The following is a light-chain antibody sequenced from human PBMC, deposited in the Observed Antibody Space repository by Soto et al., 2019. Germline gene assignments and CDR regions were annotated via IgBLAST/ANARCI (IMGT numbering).Light chain of an antibody. V-gene: IGKV3-20*01. CDR1: QSVSSSY. CDR2: GAS. CDR3: QQYGSSLLT. Sequence: IVLTQSPGTLSLSRGERATLSCRASQSVSSSYLAWYQKQPGQAPRLLIYGASSRATGIADRFSGSGSGTDFTLTISRLEPEDFAVYYCQQYGSSLLTFGGGTKVDIK. J-gene: IGKJ4*01.